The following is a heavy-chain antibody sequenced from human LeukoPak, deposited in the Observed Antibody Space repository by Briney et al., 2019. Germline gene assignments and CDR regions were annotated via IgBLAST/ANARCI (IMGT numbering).Heavy chain of an antibody. Sequence: PSETLSLTCTVSGGSIRSYHWSWIRQPPGKRLEWTGYIYDSGSTNYNPSLKSRVTISVDSSKNQFSLKLSSVTAADTAVYYCARANRGSYYFLPLHFDYWGQGTLVTVSS. D-gene: IGHD1-26*01. V-gene: IGHV4-59*01. CDR1: GGSIRSYH. CDR2: IYDSGST. J-gene: IGHJ4*02. CDR3: ARANRGSYYFLPLHFDY.